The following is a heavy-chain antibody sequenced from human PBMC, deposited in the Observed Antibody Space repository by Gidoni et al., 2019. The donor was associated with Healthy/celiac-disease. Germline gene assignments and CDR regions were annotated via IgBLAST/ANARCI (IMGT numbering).Heavy chain of an antibody. CDR3: ARDQEGYYDSSGSIDL. V-gene: IGHV3-30*04. Sequence: QVQLVESGGGVVQPGRSLRLSCAASGFTFSSYAMHWVRQAPGKGLEWVAFISYDGSNKYYADSVKGRFTISRDNSKNTLYLQMNSLRAEDTAVYYCARDQEGYYDSSGSIDLWGRGTLVTVSS. CDR1: GFTFSSYA. D-gene: IGHD3-22*01. CDR2: ISYDGSNK. J-gene: IGHJ2*01.